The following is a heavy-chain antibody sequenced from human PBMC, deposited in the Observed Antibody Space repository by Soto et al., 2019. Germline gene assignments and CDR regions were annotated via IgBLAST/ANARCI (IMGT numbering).Heavy chain of an antibody. J-gene: IGHJ4*02. V-gene: IGHV1-69*06. CDR3: ARDGGYSSGWYYPPFDY. CDR2: IIPIFGTA. CDR1: GGTFSSYA. D-gene: IGHD6-19*01. Sequence: SVKVSCKASGGTFSSYAISRVRQAPGQGLEWMGGIIPIFGTANYAQKFQGRVTITADKSTSTAYMELSSLRSEDTAVYYCARDGGYSSGWYYPPFDYWGQGTLVTVSS.